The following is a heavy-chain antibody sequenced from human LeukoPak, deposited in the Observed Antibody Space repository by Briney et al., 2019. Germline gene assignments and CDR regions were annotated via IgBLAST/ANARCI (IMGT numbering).Heavy chain of an antibody. J-gene: IGHJ4*02. CDR1: GFTFDDHG. V-gene: IGHV3-20*01. CDR3: ARGAGSSWYFYFDY. CDR2: IKWDGGST. D-gene: IGHD6-13*01. Sequence: PGGSLRLSCAASGFTFDDHGMSWVRQVPGKGLEWVSGIKWDGGSTGYADSVKGRFTISRDNAKNSLYLQMNSLSVEDTAVYHCARGAGSSWYFYFDYWGQGTLVTVSS.